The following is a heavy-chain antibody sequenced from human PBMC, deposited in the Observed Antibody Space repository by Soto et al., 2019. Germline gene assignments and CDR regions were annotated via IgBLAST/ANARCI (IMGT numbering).Heavy chain of an antibody. CDR1: GFTLRSYA. V-gene: IGHV3-30*01. J-gene: IGHJ4*02. CDR2: ISYDGTNK. D-gene: IGHD6-13*01. CDR3: ARGDSNSWSDF. Sequence: QVQLVESGGGVVQPGRSLRLSCAASGFTLRSYAMDWVRQAPGKGLEWVAVISYDGTNKYYADSVKGRFTISRDTSKNTLSLQMNSLRPDDTAVYYCARGDSNSWSDFWGQGTLVTVSS.